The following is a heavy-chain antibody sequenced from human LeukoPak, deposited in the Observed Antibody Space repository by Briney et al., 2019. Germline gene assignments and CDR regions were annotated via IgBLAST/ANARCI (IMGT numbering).Heavy chain of an antibody. V-gene: IGHV4-34*01. J-gene: IGHJ4*02. CDR3: ARGEERTPALWFGELFSGHYFDY. CDR2: INHSGST. CDR1: GGSFSGYY. Sequence: SETLSLTCAVYGGSFSGYYWSWIRQPPGKGLEWLGEINHSGSTNYNPSLKSRVTISVDTSKNQFSLKLSSVTAADTAVYYCARGEERTPALWFGELFSGHYFDYWGQGTLVTVSS. D-gene: IGHD3-10*01.